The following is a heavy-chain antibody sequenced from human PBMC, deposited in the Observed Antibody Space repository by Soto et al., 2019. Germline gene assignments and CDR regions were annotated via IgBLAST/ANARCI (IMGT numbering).Heavy chain of an antibody. V-gene: IGHV4-31*03. D-gene: IGHD2-15*01. CDR1: GGSISSGGYY. CDR3: ARGVAADNWFDP. Sequence: PSETLSLTCTVSGGSISSGGYYWSWIRQHPGKGLEWIGYIYYSGSTYYNPSLKSRVTISVDTSKNQFSLKLSSVTAADTAVYYCARGVAADNWFDPWGPGTLVTVSS. J-gene: IGHJ5*02. CDR2: IYYSGST.